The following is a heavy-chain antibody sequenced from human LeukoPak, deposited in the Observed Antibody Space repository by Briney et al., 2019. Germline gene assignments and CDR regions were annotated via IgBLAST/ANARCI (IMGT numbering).Heavy chain of an antibody. CDR3: AGREGSNTYWYFDL. Sequence: GESLRISCKGSGYRFTSYWIGWVRQTPGKGLEWMGIIYPGDSDTRYSPSFQGQVTISADKSISTAYLQWSSLKASDTAMYYCAGREGSNTYWYFDLWGRGTLVTVSS. D-gene: IGHD1-26*01. CDR1: GYRFTSYW. CDR2: IYPGDSDT. V-gene: IGHV5-51*01. J-gene: IGHJ2*01.